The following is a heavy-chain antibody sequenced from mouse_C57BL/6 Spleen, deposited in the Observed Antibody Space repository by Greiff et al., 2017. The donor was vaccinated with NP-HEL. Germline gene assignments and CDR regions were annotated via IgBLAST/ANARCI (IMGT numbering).Heavy chain of an antibody. D-gene: IGHD3-2*02. J-gene: IGHJ4*01. V-gene: IGHV1-50*01. Sequence: QVQLQQPGAELVKPGASVKLSCKASGYTFTSYWMQWVKQRPGQGLEWIGEIDPSDSYTNYNQKFKGKATLTVDKSSSTAYMQLSSLTSEDSAVYYCARDSSGYDYYAMDYWGQGTSVTVSS. CDR1: GYTFTSYW. CDR2: IDPSDSYT. CDR3: ARDSSGYDYYAMDY.